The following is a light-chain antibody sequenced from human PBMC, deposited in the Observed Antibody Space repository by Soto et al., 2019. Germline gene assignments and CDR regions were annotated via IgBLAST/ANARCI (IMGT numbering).Light chain of an antibody. CDR2: DAS. J-gene: IGKJ1*01. V-gene: IGKV1-5*01. Sequence: DIQMTQSPSILSASVGDRVTITCRASQSISTWLAWYQQKPGKAPKLLIYDASDLESGVPSRFSGSGSGTEFTLTISSLQPDDFATYYCQQYDSYSGTFAQGTKVDIK. CDR1: QSISTW. CDR3: QQYDSYSGT.